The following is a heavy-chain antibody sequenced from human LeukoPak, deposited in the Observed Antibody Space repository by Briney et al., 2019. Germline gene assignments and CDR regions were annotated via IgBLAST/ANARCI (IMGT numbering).Heavy chain of an antibody. V-gene: IGHV3-23*01. CDR2: ITRSGGDT. D-gene: IGHD2-15*01. Sequence: PGGSLRLSCAASGFTLSDYAMTWVRQAPGKGLEWVSVITRSGGDTRYAVSVKGRFTISKDVSKSTLSLQMNNLRAEDTAIYYCARSGYCGSGKCSAFDYWGQGSLVTVSS. J-gene: IGHJ4*02. CDR1: GFTLSDYA. CDR3: ARSGYCGSGKCSAFDY.